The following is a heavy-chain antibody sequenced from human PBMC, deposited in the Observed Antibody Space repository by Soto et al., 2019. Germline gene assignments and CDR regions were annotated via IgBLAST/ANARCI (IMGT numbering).Heavy chain of an antibody. CDR2: IYYSGTT. D-gene: IGHD1-26*01. CDR1: GGSISSSSYY. V-gene: IGHV4-39*01. J-gene: IGHJ5*02. CDR3: ARQSPDYLGSVGWFDP. Sequence: SETLSLTCTVSGGSISSSSYYWVWIRQPPGKGLEWIGSIYYSGTTYYNPSLKSRVTISVDTSKNQFSLKLRSVTAADTAVYYCARQSPDYLGSVGWFDPWGQGTLVTVSS.